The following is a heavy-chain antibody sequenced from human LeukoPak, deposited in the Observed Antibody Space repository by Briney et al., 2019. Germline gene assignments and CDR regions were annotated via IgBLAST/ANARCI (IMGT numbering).Heavy chain of an antibody. CDR3: ATGDYGAFDI. V-gene: IGHV3-23*01. CDR2: ISGRGGRT. Sequence: GGSLRLSCAASGFPFTTYAMSWVRQAPGKGLEWVSAISGRGGRTYYADSVKGRFTISRDNAKNSLYLQMSSLRAEDTAVYYCATGDYGAFDIWGQGTMVTVSS. J-gene: IGHJ3*02. CDR1: GFPFTTYA. D-gene: IGHD4-17*01.